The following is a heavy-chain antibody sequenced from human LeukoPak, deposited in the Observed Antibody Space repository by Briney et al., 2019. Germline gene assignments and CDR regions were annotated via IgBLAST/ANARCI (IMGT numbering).Heavy chain of an antibody. Sequence: GESLKISCKGSGYSFSSFWIAWVRQMPGKGLEWMGIIFPGDSDTRYRPSLQGQVTISVDKSIDTTFLQWSSLKASDSAIYYCARLTSFADLLTATRRSWFGPWGQGTLVTVSS. V-gene: IGHV5-51*01. D-gene: IGHD2-21*02. J-gene: IGHJ5*02. CDR2: IFPGDSDT. CDR1: GYSFSSFW. CDR3: ARLTSFADLLTATRRSWFGP.